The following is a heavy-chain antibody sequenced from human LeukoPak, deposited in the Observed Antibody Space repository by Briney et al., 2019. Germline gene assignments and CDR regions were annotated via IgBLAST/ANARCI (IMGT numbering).Heavy chain of an antibody. CDR3: ARQGLQQLLPGSNF. V-gene: IGHV4-39*01. D-gene: IGHD6-13*01. CDR1: GGSISSTSYY. J-gene: IGHJ4*02. Sequence: SETLSLTCTVFGGSISSTSYYWGWIRQAPGKGLEWLASIYYSGATYYNPSLKSRLTVSGDTSNNRFSLELTSVTAADTAVYYCARQGLQQLLPGSNFWGQGTLVTVSS. CDR2: IYYSGAT.